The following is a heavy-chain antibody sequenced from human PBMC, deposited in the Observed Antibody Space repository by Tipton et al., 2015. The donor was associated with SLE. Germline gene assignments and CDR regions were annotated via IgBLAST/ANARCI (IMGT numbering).Heavy chain of an antibody. D-gene: IGHD3-9*01. J-gene: IGHJ4*02. Sequence: TLSLTCTVSGGSISSYYWSWIRQPPGKGLEWIGYIYYSGSTNYNPPLKSRVTISVDTSKNQFSLKLSSVTAADTAVYYCARGYRYFDWLSSYYFDYWGQGTLVTVSS. CDR3: ARGYRYFDWLSSYYFDY. CDR1: GGSISSYY. V-gene: IGHV4-59*01. CDR2: IYYSGST.